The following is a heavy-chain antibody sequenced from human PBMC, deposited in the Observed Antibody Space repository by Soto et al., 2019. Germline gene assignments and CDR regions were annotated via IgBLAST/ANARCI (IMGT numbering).Heavy chain of an antibody. J-gene: IGHJ4*02. CDR3: ARMITFGELYYFDY. CDR1: GFTFSSYG. D-gene: IGHD3-10*01. Sequence: VQLVESGGGVVQPGRSLRLSCAASGFTFSSYGMHWVRQAPGKGLEWVAVIWYVGSNKYYADSVKGRFTISRDNSKNTLYLQMNSLRAEDTAVYYCARMITFGELYYFDYWGQGTLVTVSS. CDR2: IWYVGSNK. V-gene: IGHV3-33*01.